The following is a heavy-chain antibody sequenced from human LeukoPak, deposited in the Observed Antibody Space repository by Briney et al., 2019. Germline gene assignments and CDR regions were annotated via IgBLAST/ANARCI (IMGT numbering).Heavy chain of an antibody. J-gene: IGHJ5*02. Sequence: GASVKVSCKASGGTFSSYAISWVRQAPGQGLEWMGGIIPIFGTANYAQKFQGRVTITTDESTITAYMELSSLRSEDTAVYYCARDHHSSSWYDNWFDPWGQGTLVTVSS. V-gene: IGHV1-69*05. D-gene: IGHD6-13*01. CDR1: GGTFSSYA. CDR3: ARDHHSSSWYDNWFDP. CDR2: IIPIFGTA.